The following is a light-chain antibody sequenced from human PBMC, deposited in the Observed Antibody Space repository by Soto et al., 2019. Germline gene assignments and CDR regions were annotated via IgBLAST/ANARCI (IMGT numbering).Light chain of an antibody. V-gene: IGLV4-69*01. CDR3: QTWGTGPYVI. CDR1: SGHSNYA. Sequence: QPVLTQSPSASASLGASVKLTCTLSSGHSNYAIAWHQQQPEKGPRYLMKLNSDGSHRKGDGIPDRFSGSSSGAERYLTISSLQSEDEADYYCQTWGTGPYVIFGGGTKLTVL. CDR2: LNSDGSH. J-gene: IGLJ2*01.